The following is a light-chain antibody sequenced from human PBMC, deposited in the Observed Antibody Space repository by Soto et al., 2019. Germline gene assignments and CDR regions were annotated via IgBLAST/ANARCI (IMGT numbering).Light chain of an antibody. J-gene: IGKJ2*01. Sequence: EIVLTQSPGTLSLSPGERATLSCRASQSVSSTYLAWYQQKPGQAPRLLIYGASSRATGIPDRFSGSGSGIDFTLTISRLEPEDFAVYYCQRYDISPFPLGQGTKLEIK. CDR1: QSVSSTY. CDR2: GAS. CDR3: QRYDISPFP. V-gene: IGKV3-20*01.